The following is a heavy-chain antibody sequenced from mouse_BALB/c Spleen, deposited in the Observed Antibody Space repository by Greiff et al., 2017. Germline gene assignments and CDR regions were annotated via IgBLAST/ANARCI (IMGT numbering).Heavy chain of an antibody. CDR1: GFTFTDYY. D-gene: IGHD1-1*01. V-gene: IGHV7-3*02. Sequence: EVQVVESGGGLVQPGGSLRLSCATSGFTFTDYYMSWVRQPPGKALEWLGFIRNKANGYTTEYSASVKGRFTISRDNSQSILYLQMNTLRAEDSATYYCARGSYGSSAFAYWGQGTLVTVSA. CDR3: ARGSYGSSAFAY. J-gene: IGHJ3*01. CDR2: IRNKANGYTT.